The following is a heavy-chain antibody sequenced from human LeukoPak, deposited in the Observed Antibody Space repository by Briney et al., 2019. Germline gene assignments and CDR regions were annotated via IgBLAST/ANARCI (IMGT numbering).Heavy chain of an antibody. Sequence: ASVKVSCKASGYTFTGYYMHWVRQAPGQGLDWMGWINPDNGGTYYAQKFQGRVTITTDTSIRTAYMELTSLTSDDTAVYYCARVVVGATSFGYWGQGTLVTVSS. CDR2: INPDNGGT. CDR3: ARVVVGATSFGY. J-gene: IGHJ4*02. D-gene: IGHD1-26*01. CDR1: GYTFTGYY. V-gene: IGHV1-2*02.